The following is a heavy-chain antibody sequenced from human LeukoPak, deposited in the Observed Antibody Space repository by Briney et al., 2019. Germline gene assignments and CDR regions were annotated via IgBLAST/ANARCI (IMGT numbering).Heavy chain of an antibody. CDR3: ATDLAQGYFGS. V-gene: IGHV3-15*01. CDR2: VKSKDVGATT. Sequence: GSLRLFCSGSGFSLKHCWVGWVRQASGKGVELVGRVKSKDVGATTDYAAPVKGRFTLSRDDSKNSLYLQMDSLKTEDTAVYYCATDLAQGYFGSWGQGTLVTVSS. CDR1: GFSLKHCW. J-gene: IGHJ4*02. D-gene: IGHD2/OR15-2a*01.